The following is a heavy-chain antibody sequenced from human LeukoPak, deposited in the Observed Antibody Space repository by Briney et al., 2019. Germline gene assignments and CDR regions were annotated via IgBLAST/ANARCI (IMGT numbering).Heavy chain of an antibody. V-gene: IGHV3-21*01. J-gene: IGHJ5*02. CDR2: ISSGSSYI. CDR3: ARDPSIAAAAPWFDP. Sequence: GGSLRLSCAASGFAFSSYSMNWVRQAPGKGLEWVSSISSGSSYIYYADSVKGRFTISRDNAKNSLYLQMNSLRAEDTAVYYCARDPSIAAAAPWFDPWGQGTLVTVSS. CDR1: GFAFSSYS. D-gene: IGHD6-13*01.